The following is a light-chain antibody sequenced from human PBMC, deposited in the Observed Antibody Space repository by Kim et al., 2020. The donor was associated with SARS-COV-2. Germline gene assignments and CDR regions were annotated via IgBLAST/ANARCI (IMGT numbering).Light chain of an antibody. CDR2: SND. Sequence: QSVLTQPPSASGTPGQRVTISCSGSSSNIGSNNVNWYQQLPGAAPKLIIFSNDKRPSGVPDRFSGSKSGTSASLAISGLQSEDEADYYCASWIDRLNRPVFGGGTQLTVL. V-gene: IGLV1-44*01. CDR3: ASWIDRLNRPV. CDR1: SSNIGSNN. J-gene: IGLJ2*01.